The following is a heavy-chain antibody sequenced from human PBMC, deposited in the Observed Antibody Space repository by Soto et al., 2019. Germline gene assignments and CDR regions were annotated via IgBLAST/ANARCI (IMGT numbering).Heavy chain of an antibody. CDR1: GFIFSNYA. J-gene: IGHJ6*03. V-gene: IGHV3-23*01. Sequence: EVQLLESGGGLVQPGGSLRLSCAASGFIFSNYAMTWVRQAPGKGLEWVSTVSGSGDSTYSADSVKGRFTFSRDNSKNTLYVQMNSLRAEDTAVYYCAKSSGDDRDYYYYCMDVWGKGTTVTVSS. D-gene: IGHD4-17*01. CDR3: AKSSGDDRDYYYYCMDV. CDR2: VSGSGDST.